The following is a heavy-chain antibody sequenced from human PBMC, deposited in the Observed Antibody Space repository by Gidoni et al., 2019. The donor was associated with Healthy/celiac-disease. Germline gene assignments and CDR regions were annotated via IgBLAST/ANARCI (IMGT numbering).Heavy chain of an antibody. J-gene: IGHJ5*02. D-gene: IGHD6-13*01. CDR3: ARGGQQLHLINWFDP. CDR2: IYYSGST. V-gene: IGHV4-59*01. CDR1: GGSISSYY. Sequence: QVQLQESGPGLVKPSETLSLTCTVSGGSISSYYWSWIRQPPGKGLEWIGYIYYSGSTNYNPALKSRVTISVDTSKNQFSLKLSSVTAADTAVYYGARGGQQLHLINWFDPWGQGTLVTVSS.